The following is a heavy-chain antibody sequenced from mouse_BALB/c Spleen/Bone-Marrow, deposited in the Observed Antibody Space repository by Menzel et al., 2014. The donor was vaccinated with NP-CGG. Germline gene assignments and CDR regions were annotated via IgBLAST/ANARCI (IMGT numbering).Heavy chain of an antibody. CDR3: ANYYYGSSFFDY. CDR2: IDPATGNT. Sequence: EVQLQQSGAELVKPGASVKLSCKASGFTFNDTYMNWVRQRPEQGLEWIGWIDPATGNTKFNPKFTGKAHITADTSSNTANLLLSGLTAEDTGVYYYANYYYGSSFFDYWGQGTMVTVSA. J-gene: IGHJ3*01. CDR1: GFTFNDTY. D-gene: IGHD1-1*01. V-gene: IGHV14-3*02.